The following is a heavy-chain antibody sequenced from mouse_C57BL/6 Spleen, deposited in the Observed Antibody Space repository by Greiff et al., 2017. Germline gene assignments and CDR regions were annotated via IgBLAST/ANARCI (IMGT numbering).Heavy chain of an antibody. D-gene: IGHD2-1*01. Sequence: VQLQQSGPELVKPGASVKMSCKASGYTFTDYNMHWVKQSHGKSLEWIGYINPNNGGTSYNQKFKGKATLTVNKSSSTAYMELRSLTSEDSAVYYCASPYGNYEVWFAYWGQGTLVTVSA. V-gene: IGHV1-22*01. J-gene: IGHJ3*01. CDR1: GYTFTDYN. CDR3: ASPYGNYEVWFAY. CDR2: INPNNGGT.